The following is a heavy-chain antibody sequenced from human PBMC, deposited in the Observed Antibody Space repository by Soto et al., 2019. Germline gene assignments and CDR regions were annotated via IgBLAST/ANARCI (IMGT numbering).Heavy chain of an antibody. CDR3: NRPNDGDYATFDY. J-gene: IGHJ4*02. D-gene: IGHD4-17*01. CDR2: IRSKANNYAT. CDR1: GFTFSDSA. V-gene: IGHV3-73*02. Sequence: EVQLVESGGGLVQPGGSLKLSCAASGFTFSDSAIHWVRHTSGKGLEWVGRIRSKANNYATVYAASLEGRFTISRDDAKNTAHLQMNSLKTEDTAVYYCNRPNDGDYATFDYCGQGTLVIVSS.